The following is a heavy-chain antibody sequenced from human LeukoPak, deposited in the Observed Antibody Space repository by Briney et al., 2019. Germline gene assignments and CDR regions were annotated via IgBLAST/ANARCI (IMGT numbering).Heavy chain of an antibody. CDR2: IYYSGST. V-gene: IGHV4-59*01. J-gene: IGHJ3*02. CDR3: ARERGDYYDSSGYPSGAFDI. D-gene: IGHD3-22*01. Sequence: SETLSLTCTVSGGSISSYYWSWIRQPPGKGLEWTGYIYYSGSTNYNPSLKSRVTISVDTSKNQFSLKLSSVTAADTAVYYCARERGDYYDSSGYPSGAFDIWGQGTMVTVSS. CDR1: GGSISSYY.